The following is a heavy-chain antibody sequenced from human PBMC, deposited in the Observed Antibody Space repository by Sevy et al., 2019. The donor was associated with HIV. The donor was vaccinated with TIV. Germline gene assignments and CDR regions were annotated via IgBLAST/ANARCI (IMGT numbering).Heavy chain of an antibody. V-gene: IGHV3-48*03. CDR3: ARDLPPSATTVAQFDH. D-gene: IGHD4-17*01. CDR1: GFTFSSYE. J-gene: IGHJ4*02. Sequence: GGSLRLSCAASGFTFSSYEMNWVRQAPGKGLEWVSYISNSGTTISYSDSVRGRFTISRDNARNSLYLQMNSLRGEDTAVYYCARDLPPSATTVAQFDHWGQGTLVTVSS. CDR2: ISNSGTTI.